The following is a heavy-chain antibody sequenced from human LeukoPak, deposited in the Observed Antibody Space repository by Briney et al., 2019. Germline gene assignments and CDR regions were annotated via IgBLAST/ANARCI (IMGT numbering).Heavy chain of an antibody. D-gene: IGHD6-19*01. CDR2: IYTNGWT. V-gene: IGHV4-61*02. CDR1: GGSINSDLYY. CDR3: ARGSGWNSFDP. J-gene: IGHJ5*02. Sequence: SQTLSLTCTISGGSINSDLYYWAWIRQPAGKRLEWIGRIYTNGWTDYNPSLKSRVTISVDMSKNQFSLKLSFVTAADTAFYYCARGSGWNSFDPWGQGTLVTASS.